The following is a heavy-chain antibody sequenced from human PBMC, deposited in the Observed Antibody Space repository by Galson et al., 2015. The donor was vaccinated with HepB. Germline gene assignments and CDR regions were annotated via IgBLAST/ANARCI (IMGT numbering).Heavy chain of an antibody. CDR1: GYTLTELS. V-gene: IGHV1-24*01. D-gene: IGHD2-2*02. CDR3: ATARYCSSTSCYRPYYYYYYMDV. CDR2: FDPEDGET. Sequence: SVKVSCKVSGYTLTELSMHWVRQAPGKGLEWMGGFDPEDGETIYAQKFQGRVTMTEDTSTDTAYMELSSLRSEDTAVYYCATARYCSSTSCYRPYYYYYYMDVWGKGTTVTVSS. J-gene: IGHJ6*03.